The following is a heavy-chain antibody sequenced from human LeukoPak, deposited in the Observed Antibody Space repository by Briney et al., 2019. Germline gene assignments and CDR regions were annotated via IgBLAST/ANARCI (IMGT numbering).Heavy chain of an antibody. CDR1: GYTFTDYT. CDR2: INGGSGYT. Sequence: GASVKVSCKASGYTFTDYTMHWLRQAPGQRLDWMGWINGGSGYTKYSPEFQGRVTITRDTSASTAYMELSSLRSDDTAVYYCARGQYFLDPWGQGTLVTVSS. D-gene: IGHD3-10*01. J-gene: IGHJ5*02. CDR3: ARGQYFLDP. V-gene: IGHV1-3*01.